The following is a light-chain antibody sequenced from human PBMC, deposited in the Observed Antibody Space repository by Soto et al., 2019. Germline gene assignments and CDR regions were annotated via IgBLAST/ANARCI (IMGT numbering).Light chain of an antibody. CDR1: QSISSY. V-gene: IGKV1-39*01. Sequence: DIQMTQSPSSLSASVGDRVTITCRASQSISSYLNWYQQKPGKAPKLLIYAASSLQSGVPSRFSGCGAGTDFTLTISSLQPEDFATYYCQQSYITPLSFGQGTKLEIK. CDR3: QQSYITPLS. CDR2: AAS. J-gene: IGKJ2*01.